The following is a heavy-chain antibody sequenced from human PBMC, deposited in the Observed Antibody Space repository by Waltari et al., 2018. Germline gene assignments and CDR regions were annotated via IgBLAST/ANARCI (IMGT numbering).Heavy chain of an antibody. Sequence: EVQLVESGGGLVQPGGSLRLSCAASGFTYSTYWMSWVRQAPGKGRWSVANINHDGSVKYYVCSVQCRFTISRDNATNSLYLQMNSLRPEDTAVYYCARYDLGPYYYYGMDVWGQGTTVTASS. CDR3: ARYDLGPYYYYGMDV. CDR1: GFTYSTYW. V-gene: IGHV3-7*01. J-gene: IGHJ6*02. D-gene: IGHD7-27*01. CDR2: INHDGSVK.